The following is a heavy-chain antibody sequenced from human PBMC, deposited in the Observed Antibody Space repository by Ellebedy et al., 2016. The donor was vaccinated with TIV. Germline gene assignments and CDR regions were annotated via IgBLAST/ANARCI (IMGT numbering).Heavy chain of an antibody. CDR2: ISTSGDTT. J-gene: IGHJ4*02. D-gene: IGHD1-14*01. V-gene: IGHV3-23*01. CDR1: GFTFSNYV. CDR3: AKDGTGIPNDH. Sequence: GESLKISCAASGFTFSNYVMNWVRQAPGEGLEWVSTISTSGDTTLYADSVKGRFTISRDNSKNTLYLQMNSLRAEDTALYYCAKDGTGIPNDHWGQGTLVTVSA.